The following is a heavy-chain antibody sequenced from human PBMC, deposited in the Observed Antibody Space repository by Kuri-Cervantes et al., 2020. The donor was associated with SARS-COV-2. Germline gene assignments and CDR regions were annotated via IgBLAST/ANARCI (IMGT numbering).Heavy chain of an antibody. CDR2: ISSSGSTI. D-gene: IGHD6-13*01. J-gene: IGHJ6*03. Sequence: GGSLRLSCAASGFTFSDYYMSWIRQAPGKGLEWVSYISSSGSTIYYADSVKGRFTISRDNAKNSLYLQMNSLRAEDTAVYYCAKAGYIAAAGAYYYYYMDVWGKGTTVTVSS. CDR1: GFTFSDYY. CDR3: AKAGYIAAAGAYYYYYMDV. V-gene: IGHV3-11*01.